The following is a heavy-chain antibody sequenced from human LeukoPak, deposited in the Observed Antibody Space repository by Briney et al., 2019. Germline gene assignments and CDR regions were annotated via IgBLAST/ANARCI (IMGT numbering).Heavy chain of an antibody. D-gene: IGHD6-6*01. V-gene: IGHV1-2*06. CDR3: ARELDPHYFDY. Sequence: RWASVKVSCKASGYTFTGYYMHWVRQAPGQGLEWMGRINPNSGGTNYAQTFQGRVTMTRDTSISTAYLELSRLRSDDTAVYYCARELDPHYFDYWGQGTLVTVSS. CDR2: INPNSGGT. J-gene: IGHJ4*02. CDR1: GYTFTGYY.